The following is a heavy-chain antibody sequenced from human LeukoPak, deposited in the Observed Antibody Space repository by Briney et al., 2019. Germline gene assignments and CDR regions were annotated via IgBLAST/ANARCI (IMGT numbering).Heavy chain of an antibody. J-gene: IGHJ4*02. D-gene: IGHD3-22*01. CDR3: ARDQYYYDSSGYPPGY. V-gene: IGHV3-48*01. CDR1: RFSFSNHS. CDR2: ISNSGSAK. Sequence: GGSLRLSCAASRFSFSNHSMNWVRQAPGKGLEWVSYISNSGSAKYYAASVKGRFIISRDNGKNSLYLQMNSLRAEDTAVYYCARDQYYYDSSGYPPGYWGQGTLVTVSS.